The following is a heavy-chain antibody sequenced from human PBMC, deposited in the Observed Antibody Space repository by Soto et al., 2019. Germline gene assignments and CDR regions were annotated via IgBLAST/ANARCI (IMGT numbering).Heavy chain of an antibody. J-gene: IGHJ4*02. D-gene: IGHD6-13*01. CDR1: GFTFSSYA. CDR3: AKDPKYSSSWFSYYFDY. V-gene: IGHV3-23*01. Sequence: GSLRLSCAASGFTFSSYAMSWVRQAPGKGLEWVSAISGSGGSTYYADSVKGRFTISRDNSKNTLYLQMNSLRAEDTAVYYCAKDPKYSSSWFSYYFDYWGQGTLVTVSS. CDR2: ISGSGGST.